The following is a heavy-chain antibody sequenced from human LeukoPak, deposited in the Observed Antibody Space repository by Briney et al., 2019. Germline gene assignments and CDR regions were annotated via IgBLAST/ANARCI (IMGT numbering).Heavy chain of an antibody. Sequence: GGSLRLSCAASGFTFSSYWMHWVRQAPGKGLVWVSRIKSDGSSTSHADSVKGRFTIARDNAKNTLYLQMNSLRAEDTAVYYCARQPSSQDFDYWGQGALVTVSS. V-gene: IGHV3-74*01. CDR1: GFTFSSYW. D-gene: IGHD6-13*01. CDR2: IKSDGSST. CDR3: ARQPSSQDFDY. J-gene: IGHJ4*02.